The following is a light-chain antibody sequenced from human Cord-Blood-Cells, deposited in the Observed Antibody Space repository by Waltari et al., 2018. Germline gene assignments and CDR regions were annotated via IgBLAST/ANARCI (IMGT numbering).Light chain of an antibody. J-gene: IGKJ4*02. Sequence: DIVMTQSPLSLPVTPGEPASISCRSSQSLLHSNGYNYLDWYLQKPGQSPQLLIYLGSNRASGVPVRFSGSGSGTDFTLKISRVEAEDVGVYYCSSYTSSSTWVFGGGTK. CDR3: SSYTSSSTWV. V-gene: IGKV2-28*01. CDR2: LGS. CDR1: QSLLHSNGYNY.